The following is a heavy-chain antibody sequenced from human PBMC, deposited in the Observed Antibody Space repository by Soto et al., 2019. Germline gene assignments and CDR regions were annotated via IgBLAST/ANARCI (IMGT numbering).Heavy chain of an antibody. D-gene: IGHD4-17*01. CDR3: AKPIPYGYFMAVYYYYGMDV. Sequence: PGGSLRLSCAASGFTFSSYAMSWVRQAPGKGLEWVSAISGSGGSTYYADSVKGRFTISRDNSKNTLYLQMNSLRAEDTAVYYCAKPIPYGYFMAVYYYYGMDVWGQGTTVTVSS. CDR2: ISGSGGST. V-gene: IGHV3-23*01. J-gene: IGHJ6*02. CDR1: GFTFSSYA.